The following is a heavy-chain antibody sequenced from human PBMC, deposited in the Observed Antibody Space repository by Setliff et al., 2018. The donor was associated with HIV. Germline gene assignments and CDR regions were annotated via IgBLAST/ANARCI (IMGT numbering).Heavy chain of an antibody. CDR1: GYTFTTYA. V-gene: IGHV1-2*02. J-gene: IGHJ5*02. Sequence: GASVKVSCKASGYTFTTYAIHWVRQAPGQGLEWMGWINPDSGGTNYAQKFQGRVTMTRDTSLNTDYMEVRSLRSDDTAVYYCATDLGSHALDPWGQGTLVTVSS. CDR2: INPDSGGT. D-gene: IGHD6-13*01. CDR3: ATDLGSHALDP.